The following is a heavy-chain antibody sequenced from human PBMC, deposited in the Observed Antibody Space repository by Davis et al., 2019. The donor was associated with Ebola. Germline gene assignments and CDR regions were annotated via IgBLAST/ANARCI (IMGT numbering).Heavy chain of an antibody. D-gene: IGHD1-26*01. Sequence: SVKVSCKASGYTFNSYGISWVRQRPGQGLEWMGGIIPIFGTANYAQKFQGRVTITADKSTSTAYMELSSLKTEDTAVYYCTSGGSGSYEVDYWGQGTLVTVSS. J-gene: IGHJ4*02. V-gene: IGHV1-69*06. CDR2: IIPIFGTA. CDR1: GYTFNSYG. CDR3: TSGGSGSYEVDY.